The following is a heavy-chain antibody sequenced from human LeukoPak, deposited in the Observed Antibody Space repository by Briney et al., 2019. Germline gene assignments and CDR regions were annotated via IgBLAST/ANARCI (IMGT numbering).Heavy chain of an antibody. J-gene: IGHJ4*02. CDR1: GLIFSKTW. CDR3: VTPLRWELSNDY. Sequence: GGPLRFSCAALGLIFSKTWITGVGQPPGGGLGGVPFFRTTPDGGTGEYAAPVRGRFTISRDVSINTLFLQMNSLKIEDTGVYYCVTPLRWELSNDYWGQGTLVTVSS. V-gene: IGHV3-15*01. D-gene: IGHD4-23*01. CDR2: FRTTPDGGTG.